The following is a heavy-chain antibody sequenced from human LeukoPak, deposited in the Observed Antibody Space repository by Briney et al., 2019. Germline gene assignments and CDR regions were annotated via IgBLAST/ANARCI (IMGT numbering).Heavy chain of an antibody. D-gene: IGHD2-21*02. V-gene: IGHV4-39*07. J-gene: IGHJ3*02. CDR3: ATVVTALDAFDI. CDR1: GGSISSGSYY. Sequence: SETLSLTCTVSGGSISSGSYYWAWIRQPPGKGLEWIGEINHSGSTNYNPSLKSRVTISVDTSKNQFSLKLSSVTAADTAVYYCATVVTALDAFDIWGQGTMVTVSS. CDR2: INHSGST.